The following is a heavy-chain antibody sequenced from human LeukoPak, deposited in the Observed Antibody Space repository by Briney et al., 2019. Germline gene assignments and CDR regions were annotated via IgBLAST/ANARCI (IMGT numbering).Heavy chain of an antibody. Sequence: GASAKVSCKASGGTFSSYAISWVRQAPGQGLEWMGGIIPIFGTANYAQKLQGRVTITADKSTSTAYMELSSLRSEDTAVYYCARGDMITFGGVIVPFDYWGQGTLVTVSS. V-gene: IGHV1-69*06. D-gene: IGHD3-16*02. CDR3: ARGDMITFGGVIVPFDY. CDR2: IIPIFGTA. J-gene: IGHJ4*02. CDR1: GGTFSSYA.